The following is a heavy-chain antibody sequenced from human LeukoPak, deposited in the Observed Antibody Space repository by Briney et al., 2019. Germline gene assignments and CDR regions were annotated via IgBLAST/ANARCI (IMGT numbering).Heavy chain of an antibody. D-gene: IGHD6-19*01. J-gene: IGHJ4*02. Sequence: PSETLSLTCTGSGGSISSYYWRWIRQPPGKGLEWIGYIYYSGSTNYNPSLQSRVTISVDTSKNQFSLKLSSVTAADTAVYYCARATYSSGWGTSDYWGQGTLVTVSS. CDR1: GGSISSYY. V-gene: IGHV4-59*01. CDR3: ARATYSSGWGTSDY. CDR2: IYYSGST.